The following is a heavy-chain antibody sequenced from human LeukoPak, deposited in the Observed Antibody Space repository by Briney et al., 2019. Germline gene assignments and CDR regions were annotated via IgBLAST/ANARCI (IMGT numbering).Heavy chain of an antibody. Sequence: GASVKVSCKASGYTFTSYGISWVRQAPGQGLEWMGWISAYNGYTNSAENFQGRVTLTTDTSTSTAYMELRSLRSDDTAVYYCARDRVIRAFDFWGQGTMVTVSS. V-gene: IGHV1-18*01. J-gene: IGHJ3*01. CDR3: ARDRVIRAFDF. CDR2: ISAYNGYT. CDR1: GYTFTSYG.